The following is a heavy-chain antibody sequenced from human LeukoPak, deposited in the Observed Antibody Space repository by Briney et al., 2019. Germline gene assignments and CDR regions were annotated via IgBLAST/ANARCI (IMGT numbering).Heavy chain of an antibody. D-gene: IGHD6-19*01. CDR1: GGSFSGYY. J-gene: IGHJ6*03. V-gene: IGHV4-34*01. Sequence: SETLSLTCAVYGGSFSGYYWSWIRQPPGKGLEWIGEINHSGSTNYNPSLKSRVTISVDTSKNQFSLKLSSVTAADTAVYYCARGGEQWLVRGYYYYYYMDVWGKRTTVTVSS. CDR3: ARGGEQWLVRGYYYYYYMDV. CDR2: INHSGST.